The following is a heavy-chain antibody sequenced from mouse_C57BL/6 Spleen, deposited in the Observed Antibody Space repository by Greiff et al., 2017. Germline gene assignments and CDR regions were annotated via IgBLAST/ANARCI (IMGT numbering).Heavy chain of an antibody. D-gene: IGHD2-4*01. V-gene: IGHV7-3*01. CDR2: ISNNANGYTT. CDR1: GFTFTAYY. CDR3: ARYQGIYYDYDGGFDY. Sequence: EVQGVESGGGLVQPGGSLSLSCAASGFTFTAYYMSWVRQPPGKALEWLGFISNNANGYTTEYSASVKGRFTISRDNSQIILYLQMYALRAEDSATYYCARYQGIYYDYDGGFDYWGQGTTLTVSS. J-gene: IGHJ2*01.